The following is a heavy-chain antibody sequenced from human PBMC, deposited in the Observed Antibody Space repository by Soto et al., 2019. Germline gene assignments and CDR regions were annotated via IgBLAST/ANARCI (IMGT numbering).Heavy chain of an antibody. CDR1: GGSFSGYY. J-gene: IGHJ4*02. D-gene: IGHD1-1*01. V-gene: IGHV4-34*01. CDR2: INHSGST. Sequence: SETLSLTCAVYGGSFSGYYWSWIRQPPGKGLEWIGEINHSGSTNYNPSLKSRVTISVDTSKSQFSLKLSSVTAADTAVYYCARGTLERRILDYWGQGTLVTVSS. CDR3: ARGTLERRILDY.